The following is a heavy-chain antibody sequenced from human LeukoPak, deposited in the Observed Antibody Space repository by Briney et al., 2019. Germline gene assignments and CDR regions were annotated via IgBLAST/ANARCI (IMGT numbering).Heavy chain of an antibody. J-gene: IGHJ4*02. D-gene: IGHD4/OR15-4a*01. V-gene: IGHV3-23*01. CDR2: ISRSGGST. CDR3: ARNRPAGYDYDYGFELQH. Sequence: GGSRILSCAASGFSFSNYGMNWVRQAPGERLEWVAAISRSGGSTYYAASVKVRFTISRDTSGNTLFLQMNSLRADDTGVYFCARNRPAGYDYDYGFELQHWGQGTLVTVSS. CDR1: GFSFSNYG.